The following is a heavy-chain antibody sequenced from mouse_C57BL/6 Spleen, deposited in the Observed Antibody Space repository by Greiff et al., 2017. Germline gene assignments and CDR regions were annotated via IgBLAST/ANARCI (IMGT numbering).Heavy chain of an antibody. V-gene: IGHV1-81*01. CDR3: ARGGLGSYDFDY. Sequence: QVQLQQSGAELARPGASVKLSCKASGYTFTSYGISWVKQRTGQGLEWIGEIYPRSGNTYYNEKFKGKATLTADKSSSTAYMELRSLTSEDSAVYFCARGGLGSYDFDYWGQGTTLTVSS. D-gene: IGHD4-1*01. J-gene: IGHJ2*01. CDR1: GYTFTSYG. CDR2: IYPRSGNT.